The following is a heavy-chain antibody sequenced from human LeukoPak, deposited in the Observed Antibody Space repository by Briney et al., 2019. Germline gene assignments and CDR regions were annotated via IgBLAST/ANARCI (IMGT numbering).Heavy chain of an antibody. CDR2: ISAYNGNT. D-gene: IGHD3-3*01. CDR3: ARSGYYRKNFDY. Sequence: ASVPVSCRASGYTFTSYGISWVRQAPGQGLEWMGWISAYNGNTNYAQKLQGRVTMTTDTSTSTAYMELRSLRSDDTAVYYCARSGYYRKNFDYWGQGTLVTVSS. J-gene: IGHJ4*02. V-gene: IGHV1-18*01. CDR1: GYTFTSYG.